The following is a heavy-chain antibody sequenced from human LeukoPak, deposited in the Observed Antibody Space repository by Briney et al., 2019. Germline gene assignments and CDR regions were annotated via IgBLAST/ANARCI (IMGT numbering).Heavy chain of an antibody. D-gene: IGHD5-12*01. CDR3: ASGYSDKKEDAFDI. CDR1: GDSIDRTNW. CDR2: INHSGGT. J-gene: IGHJ3*02. Sequence: PSETLSLTCTVSGDSIDRTNWWTWVRQPPGKGLEWIEEINHSGGTNYDPSLKSRVTISVDKSKNQFSLKLTSVTAADTAVYYCASGYSDKKEDAFDIWGQGTMVTVSP. V-gene: IGHV4-4*02.